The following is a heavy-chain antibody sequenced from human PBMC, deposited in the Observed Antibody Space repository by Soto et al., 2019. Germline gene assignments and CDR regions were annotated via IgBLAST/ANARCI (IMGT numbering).Heavy chain of an antibody. Sequence: PSESLSLTCTVSGCSISSSSYYWGWIRQPPGKGLEWIGSTYYSGSTYYNPSLKSRVTISVDTSKNQFSLKLSFVTAADTAVYYCARHDHEIVVVTAGNWFDPWGQGTLFTVSS. D-gene: IGHD2-21*02. V-gene: IGHV4-39*01. J-gene: IGHJ5*02. CDR1: GCSISSSSYY. CDR2: TYYSGST. CDR3: ARHDHEIVVVTAGNWFDP.